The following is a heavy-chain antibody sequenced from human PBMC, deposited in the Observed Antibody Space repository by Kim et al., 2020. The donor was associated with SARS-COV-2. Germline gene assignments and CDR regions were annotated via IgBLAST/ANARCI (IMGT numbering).Heavy chain of an antibody. J-gene: IGHJ3*02. D-gene: IGHD3-16*01. CDR2: IIPIFGTA. V-gene: IGHV1-69*13. CDR1: GGTFSSYA. CDR3: ARGGRGKGAFDI. Sequence: SVKVSCKASGGTFSSYAISWVRQAPGQGLEWMGGIIPIFGTANYAQKFQGRVTITADESTSTAYMELSSLRSEDTAVYYCARGGRGKGAFDIWGQGTMVTVSS.